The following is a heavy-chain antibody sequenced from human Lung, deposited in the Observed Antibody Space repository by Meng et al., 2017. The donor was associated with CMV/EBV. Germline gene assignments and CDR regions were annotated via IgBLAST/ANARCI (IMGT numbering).Heavy chain of an antibody. CDR2: IIPILGIA. D-gene: IGHD2-8*01. J-gene: IGHJ5*02. CDR3: ARDLNGGSPSGGWFDP. CDR1: GGTFSSYA. Sequence: SXXVSXKASGGTFSSYAISWVRQAPGQGLEWMGGIIPILGIANYAQKFQGRVTITADKSTSTAYMELSSLRSEDTAVYYCARDLNGGSPSGGWFDPWGQGPLVPSPQ. V-gene: IGHV1-69*10.